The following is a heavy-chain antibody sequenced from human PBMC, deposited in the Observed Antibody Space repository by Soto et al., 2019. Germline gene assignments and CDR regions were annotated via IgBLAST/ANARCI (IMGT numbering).Heavy chain of an antibody. CDR2: ISATGGST. D-gene: IGHD2-15*01. CDR1: GFTFSNFA. CDR3: AKAESCSSGGCFAIFDY. V-gene: IGHV3-23*01. J-gene: IGHJ4*02. Sequence: GGSLRLSCAASGFTFSNFAVSWFRRAPGRGLEWVSSISATGGSTYYADSVKGRFTISRDNSKSVLYLQITSLRAEDSAIYYCAKAESCSSGGCFAIFDYWGQGAPVTVSS.